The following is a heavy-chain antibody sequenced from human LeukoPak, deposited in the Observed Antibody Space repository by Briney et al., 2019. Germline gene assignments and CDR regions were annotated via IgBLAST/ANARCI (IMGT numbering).Heavy chain of an antibody. Sequence: ASVKVSCKASGYTFTSYYMHWVRQAPGQGPEWMGLISPTGGSTAYAQKFQGRVTLTRDMSTSTDYLELSSLRSEDTAVYYCARDNSVRDEAWWFYPWGQGTLVTVSS. CDR3: ARDNSVRDEAWWFYP. V-gene: IGHV1-46*01. D-gene: IGHD5-24*01. CDR1: GYTFTSYY. CDR2: ISPTGGST. J-gene: IGHJ5*02.